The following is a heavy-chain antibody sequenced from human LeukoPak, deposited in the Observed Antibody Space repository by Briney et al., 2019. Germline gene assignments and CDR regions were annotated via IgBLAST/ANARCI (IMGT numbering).Heavy chain of an antibody. V-gene: IGHV3-21*01. J-gene: IGHJ4*02. CDR1: GFTFSSYS. CDR3: ARRRDYGSGCYRY. Sequence: GGSLRLSCAASGFTFSSYSMNWVRQAPGKGLEWVSSISSSSSYIYYGDSVKGRFTISRDYAKNSLYLQMNSLIAEDSAVYYCARRRDYGSGCYRYWGQGTLVTVSS. CDR2: ISSSSSYI. D-gene: IGHD3-10*01.